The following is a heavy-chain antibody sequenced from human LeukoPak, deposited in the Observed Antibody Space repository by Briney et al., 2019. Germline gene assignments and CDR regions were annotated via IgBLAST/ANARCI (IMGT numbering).Heavy chain of an antibody. D-gene: IGHD3-3*01. CDR3: ARGDDFQFGGNWFDP. CDR2: ISAYNGNT. CDR1: GGTFSSYA. J-gene: IGHJ5*02. Sequence: ASVKVSCKASGGTFSSYAISWVRQAPGQGLEWMGWISAYNGNTNYAQKLQGRVTMTTDTSTSTAYMELRSLRSDDTAVYYCARGDDFQFGGNWFDPWGQGTLVTVSS. V-gene: IGHV1-18*01.